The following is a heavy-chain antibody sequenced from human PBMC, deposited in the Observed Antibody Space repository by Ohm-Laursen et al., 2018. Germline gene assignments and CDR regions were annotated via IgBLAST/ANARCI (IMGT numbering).Heavy chain of an antibody. CDR1: GFTFSSYS. CDR2: ISSSSSTI. CDR3: ARALRYFDWLLPYYFDY. J-gene: IGHJ4*02. V-gene: IGHV3-48*04. D-gene: IGHD3-9*01. Sequence: SLRLSCSASGFTFSSYSMNWVRQAPGKGLEWVSYISSSSSTIYYADSVKGRFTISRDNAKNSLYLQMNSLRAEDTAVYYCARALRYFDWLLPYYFDYWGQGTLVTVSS.